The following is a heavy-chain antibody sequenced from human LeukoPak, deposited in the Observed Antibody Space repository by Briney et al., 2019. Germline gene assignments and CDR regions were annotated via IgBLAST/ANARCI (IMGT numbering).Heavy chain of an antibody. J-gene: IGHJ3*01. CDR3: ARKRAVATMADAFDV. V-gene: IGHV4-28*01. CDR1: DYSISLSSSNY. D-gene: IGHD5-12*01. Sequence: SDTLSLTCAVSDYSISLSSSNYWGWIRQPPGKGLEWIGYIYHSGSSLYNPSLESRATMSVDTSKNQFSLKLSSVTAVDTAVYYCARKRAVATMADAFDVWGQGTMVTVSS. CDR2: IYHSGSS.